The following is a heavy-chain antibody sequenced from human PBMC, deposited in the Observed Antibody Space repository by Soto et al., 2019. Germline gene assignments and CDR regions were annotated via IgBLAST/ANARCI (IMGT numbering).Heavy chain of an antibody. CDR3: ARDTLIRYSSGSRGYWFDP. CDR1: GYTFTSYG. D-gene: IGHD6-19*01. J-gene: IGHJ5*02. CDR2: ISAYNGNT. V-gene: IGHV1-18*01. Sequence: QVQLVQSGAEVKKPGASVKVSCKASGYTFTSYGISWVRQAPGQGLEWMGWISAYNGNTNYAQKLQGRVIMTTDTSTSTAYMELRSLRSDDTAVYYCARDTLIRYSSGSRGYWFDPWGQGTLVTVSS.